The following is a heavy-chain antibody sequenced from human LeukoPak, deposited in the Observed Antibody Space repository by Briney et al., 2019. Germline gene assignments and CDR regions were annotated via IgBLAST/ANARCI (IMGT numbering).Heavy chain of an antibody. CDR3: ARGSSSSHYYYGMDV. J-gene: IGHJ6*02. V-gene: IGHV3-23*01. CDR1: GFTFSSYT. D-gene: IGHD6-6*01. Sequence: GGSLRLSCAASGFTFSSYTMHWVRQAPGQGLEWVSGITDGGYRTYYADSVKGRFTISRDNSKNTLYLQMNSLRAEDTAVYYCARGSSSSHYYYGMDVWGQGTTVTVSS. CDR2: ITDGGYRT.